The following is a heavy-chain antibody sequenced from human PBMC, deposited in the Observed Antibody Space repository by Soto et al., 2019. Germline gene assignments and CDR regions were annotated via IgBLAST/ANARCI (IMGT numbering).Heavy chain of an antibody. D-gene: IGHD5-12*01. CDR2: VAQSVYF. Sequence: QVQLQESGPGLVKPSGTLSLTCTVPNGSIGSSLWWSWVRQSPGKGLEWIGEVAQSVYFGSIPYLKRRLTIVVNSVTNRFSLSPTSVTVADTAVYYCARNLFDGYDLDSWGQGILVTVSS. CDR1: NGSIGSSLW. CDR3: ARNLFDGYDLDS. V-gene: IGHV4-4*02. J-gene: IGHJ5*01.